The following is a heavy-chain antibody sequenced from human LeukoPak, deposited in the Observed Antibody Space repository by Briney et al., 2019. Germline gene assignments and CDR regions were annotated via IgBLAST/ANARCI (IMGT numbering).Heavy chain of an antibody. J-gene: IGHJ4*02. CDR2: ISAYNGNT. CDR3: ARDYYDEVALDY. V-gene: IGHV1-18*01. D-gene: IGHD3-22*01. CDR1: GGTFSSYG. Sequence: GASVKVSCKASGGTFSSYGISWVRQAPGQGLEWMGWISAYNGNTNYAQKLQGRVTMTTDTSTSTAYMELRSLRSDDTAVYYCARDYYDEVALDYWGQGTLVTVSS.